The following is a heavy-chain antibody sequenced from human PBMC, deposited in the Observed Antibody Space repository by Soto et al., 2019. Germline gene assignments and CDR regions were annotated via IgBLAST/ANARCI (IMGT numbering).Heavy chain of an antibody. J-gene: IGHJ4*02. CDR1: GFTFSNAW. CDR2: IKSKTDGGTT. Sequence: PGGSLRLSCAASGFTFSNAWMNWVRQAPGKGLEWVGRIKSKTDGGTTDYAAPVKGRFTISRDDSKNTLYLQMNSLKTEDTAVYYCTSEAPSMYSTGWNSHYWGQGTLVTFPQ. CDR3: TSEAPSMYSTGWNSHY. D-gene: IGHD6-19*01. V-gene: IGHV3-15*07.